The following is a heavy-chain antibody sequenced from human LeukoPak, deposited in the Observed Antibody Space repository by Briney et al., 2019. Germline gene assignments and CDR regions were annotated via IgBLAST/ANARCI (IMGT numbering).Heavy chain of an antibody. D-gene: IGHD5-18*01. V-gene: IGHV3-48*03. J-gene: IGHJ4*02. CDR3: ARRGIQLWPYDDY. CDR1: GFTFSGYE. Sequence: GGSLRLSCTVSGFTFSGYEMNWVRQAPGKGLEWVSYISSSGSTIFYADSVKGRFTISSDNAKNSLHLQMNSLRAEDTAVYYCARRGIQLWPYDDYWGQGTLVTV. CDR2: ISSSGSTI.